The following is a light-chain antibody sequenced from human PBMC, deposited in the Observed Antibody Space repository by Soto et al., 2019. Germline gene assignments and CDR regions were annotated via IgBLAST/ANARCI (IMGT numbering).Light chain of an antibody. J-gene: IGLJ3*02. CDR3: SSYTSRSTLGV. CDR2: AVS. V-gene: IGLV2-14*01. CDR1: SSDVDGYKY. Sequence: QSVLTQPASVSGSPGQSITISCTGTSSDVDGYKYVSWYQQHPGKAPKLMIYAVSNRPSGVSNRFSGAKSGDTASLTISGLQAEDEADYYCSSYTSRSTLGVFGGGTKVTVL.